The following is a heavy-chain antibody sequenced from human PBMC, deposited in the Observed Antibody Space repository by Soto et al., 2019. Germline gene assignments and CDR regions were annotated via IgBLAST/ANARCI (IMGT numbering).Heavy chain of an antibody. CDR3: AKNEYSGMGIFGPNVGGIDY. CDR1: GFTFSSYA. D-gene: IGHD3-10*01. J-gene: IGHJ4*02. CDR2: ISGSGGST. Sequence: GGSLRLSCAASGFTFSSYAMSWVRQAPGKGLEWVSAISGSGGSTYYADSVKGRFTISRDNSKNTLYLQMNSLRAEDTAVYYCAKNEYSGMGIFGPNVGGIDYWGQGTLVTVSS. V-gene: IGHV3-23*01.